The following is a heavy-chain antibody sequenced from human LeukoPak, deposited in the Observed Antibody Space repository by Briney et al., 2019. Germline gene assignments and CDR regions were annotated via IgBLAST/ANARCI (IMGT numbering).Heavy chain of an antibody. J-gene: IGHJ4*02. CDR2: IYHSGST. CDR1: GYSISSGYY. Sequence: SETLSLTXAVSGYSISSGYYWGWIRQPPGKGLEWIGSIYHSGSTYYNPSLKSRVTISVDTSKNQFSLKLSSVTAADTAVYYCARQGVLRFLEWLSDFDYWGQGTLVTVSS. V-gene: IGHV4-38-2*01. D-gene: IGHD3-3*01. CDR3: ARQGVLRFLEWLSDFDY.